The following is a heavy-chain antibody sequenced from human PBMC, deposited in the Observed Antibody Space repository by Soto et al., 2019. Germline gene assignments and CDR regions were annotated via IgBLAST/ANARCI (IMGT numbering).Heavy chain of an antibody. Sequence: SETLSLTCGVSGGSISSGGYSWNWIRQPPGKGLEWIGYIYDSGNTNFNPSLRSRVSISADRSKNHFSMNLTSVTAADTAVYYCARGYASGLPGYWGQGILVTVSS. CDR3: ARGYASGLPGY. CDR2: IYDSGNT. CDR1: GGSISSGGYS. V-gene: IGHV4-30-2*01. J-gene: IGHJ4*02. D-gene: IGHD6-19*01.